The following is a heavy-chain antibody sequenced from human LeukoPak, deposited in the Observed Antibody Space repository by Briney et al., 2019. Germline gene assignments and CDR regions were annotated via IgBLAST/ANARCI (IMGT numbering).Heavy chain of an antibody. CDR1: GFTFSSYA. CDR3: ASHACCSNNWNSLNF. Sequence: PGGSLRLSCAASGFTFSSYAMSWVRQAPGKGLEWVSAISGSGGSTYYGDSVKGRFTIFRDNSKNTLYLQMKSLRAEDTALYYCASHACCSNNWNSLNFWGQGTLVTVSS. V-gene: IGHV3-23*01. J-gene: IGHJ4*02. CDR2: ISGSGGST. D-gene: IGHD1-1*01.